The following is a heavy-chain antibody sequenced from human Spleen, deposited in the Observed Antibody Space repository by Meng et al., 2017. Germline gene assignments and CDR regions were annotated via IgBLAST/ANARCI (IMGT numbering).Heavy chain of an antibody. Sequence: GESLKISCAASGFTFSSYAMHWVRQAPGKGLEWVAVISYDGSNKYYADSVKGRFTISRDNSKNTLYLQMNSLRAEDTAVYYCARPRITMVRGVMYYFDYWGQGTLVTVSS. CDR2: ISYDGSNK. CDR1: GFTFSSYA. CDR3: ARPRITMVRGVMYYFDY. J-gene: IGHJ4*02. D-gene: IGHD3-10*01. V-gene: IGHV3-30*01.